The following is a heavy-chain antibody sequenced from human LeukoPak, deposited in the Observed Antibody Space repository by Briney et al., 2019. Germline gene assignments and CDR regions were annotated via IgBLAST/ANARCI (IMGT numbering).Heavy chain of an antibody. CDR2: IIPIFGTA. CDR1: GGTFSSYA. CDR3: ARDPLGGFGELSMGYFDY. J-gene: IGHJ4*02. Sequence: SVKVFCKASGGTFSSYAISWVRQAPGQGLEWVGGIIPIFGTANYAQKFQGRVTITADESTSTAYMELSSLRSEDTAVYYCARDPLGGFGELSMGYFDYWGQGTLVTVSS. V-gene: IGHV1-69*13. D-gene: IGHD3-10*01.